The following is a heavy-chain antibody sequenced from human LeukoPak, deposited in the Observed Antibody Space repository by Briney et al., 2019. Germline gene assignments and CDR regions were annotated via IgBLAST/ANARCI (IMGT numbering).Heavy chain of an antibody. CDR3: ARVGPETAFDY. CDR1: GSTLSSFS. V-gene: IGHV3-64*02. CDR2: INYKGGTT. Sequence: PGGSLRLSCAASGSTLSSFSMHWVRQSPGRGLEYVSAINYKGGTTYYADSVKGRFTISRDNSKNTLYLQMASLRGEDMAVYYCARVGPETAFDYWGQGTLVTVSS. J-gene: IGHJ4*02. D-gene: IGHD1-14*01.